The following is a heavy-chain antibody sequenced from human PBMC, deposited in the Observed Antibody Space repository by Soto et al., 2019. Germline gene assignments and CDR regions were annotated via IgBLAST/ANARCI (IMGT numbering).Heavy chain of an antibody. V-gene: IGHV4-39*01. CDR2: IYYSGST. J-gene: IGHJ3*02. CDR1: GGSISSSSYY. Sequence: QLQLQESGPGLVKPSETLSLTCTVSGGSISSSSYYWGWIRQPPGKGLEWIGSIYYSGSTYYNPSLKSRVTISVDTSKNQFSLKLSSVTAADTAVYYCARPGGLLAEDAFDIWGQGTMVTVSS. D-gene: IGHD3-10*01. CDR3: ARPGGLLAEDAFDI.